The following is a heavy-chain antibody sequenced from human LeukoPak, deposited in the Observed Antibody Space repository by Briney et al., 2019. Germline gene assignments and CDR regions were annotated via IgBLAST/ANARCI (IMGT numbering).Heavy chain of an antibody. CDR3: ARSSRDGYNLIDYMDV. Sequence: PGGSLRLSCAASGFTFSSYAMHWVRQAPGKGLEYVSAISSNGGSTYYANSVKGRFTISRDNSKNTLYLQMGSLRAEDMAVYYCARSSRDGYNLIDYMDVWGKGTTVTVSS. D-gene: IGHD5-24*01. CDR2: ISSNGGST. CDR1: GFTFSSYA. J-gene: IGHJ6*03. V-gene: IGHV3-64*01.